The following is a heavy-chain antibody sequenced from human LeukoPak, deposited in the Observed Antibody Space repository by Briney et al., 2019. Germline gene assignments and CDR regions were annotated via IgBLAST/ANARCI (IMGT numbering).Heavy chain of an antibody. CDR3: ASGGSYPF. CDR1: GFTFSNSG. V-gene: IGHV3-21*05. Sequence: GGSLRLSCAASGFTFSNSGLNWVRQAPGKGLQWVSYISDTSDFIYYADSVKGRFTVSRDNAKNSLYLQMHSLRVEDTAVYYCASGGSYPFWGQGTLVTVSS. CDR2: ISDTSDFI. J-gene: IGHJ4*02. D-gene: IGHD1-26*01.